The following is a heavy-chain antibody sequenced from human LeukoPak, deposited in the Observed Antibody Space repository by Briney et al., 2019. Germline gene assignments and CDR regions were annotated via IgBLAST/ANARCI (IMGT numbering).Heavy chain of an antibody. Sequence: PSETLSLTCTVSGGSISSHYWSWIRQPPGKGLEWIGYIYYSGSTNYNPSLKSRVNISVDTSKNKFSLKLSSETAADTAVYYCARVYGGNPQAGGLNWFDPWGQGTLVTVSS. CDR2: IYYSGST. CDR3: ARVYGGNPQAGGLNWFDP. CDR1: GGSISSHY. D-gene: IGHD4-23*01. V-gene: IGHV4-59*11. J-gene: IGHJ5*02.